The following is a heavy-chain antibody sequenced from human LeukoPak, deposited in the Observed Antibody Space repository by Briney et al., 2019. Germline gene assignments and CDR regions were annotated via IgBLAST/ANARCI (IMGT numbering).Heavy chain of an antibody. J-gene: IGHJ3*02. CDR2: ISWDGGST. V-gene: IGHV3-43*01. Sequence: GGSLRLSCAASGFTFDDYTMHWVRLAPGKGLEWVSLISWDGGSTYYADSVKGRFTISRDNAKNSLYLQMNSLRAEDTAVYYCAKTWGGYFDWLNDAFDIWGQGTMVTVSS. D-gene: IGHD3-9*01. CDR3: AKTWGGYFDWLNDAFDI. CDR1: GFTFDDYT.